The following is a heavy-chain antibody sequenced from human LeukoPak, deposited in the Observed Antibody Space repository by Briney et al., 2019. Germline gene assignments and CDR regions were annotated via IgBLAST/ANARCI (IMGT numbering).Heavy chain of an antibody. J-gene: IGHJ6*02. D-gene: IGHD1-1*01. CDR3: ARDSTWNARTIYYYYYGMDV. V-gene: IGHV3-33*01. CDR1: GFTFSSYG. Sequence: AGGSLRLSCAASGFTFSSYGMHWVRQAPGKGLEWVAVIWYDGSNKYYADSVKGRFTISRDNSKNTLYLQMNSLRAEDTAVHYCARDSTWNARTIYYYYYGMDVWGHGTTVTVSS. CDR2: IWYDGSNK.